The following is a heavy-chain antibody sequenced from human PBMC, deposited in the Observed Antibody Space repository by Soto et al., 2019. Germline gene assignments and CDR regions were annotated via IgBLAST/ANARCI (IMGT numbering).Heavy chain of an antibody. CDR3: ARDPPGFHSAFDS. V-gene: IGHV6-1*01. CDR2: TYYMKSKWLY. J-gene: IGHJ4*02. CDR1: GDSVSNKGAA. D-gene: IGHD4-4*01. Sequence: SPTRALAWAISGDSVSNKGAALKWIRHSPSRGLEWRGRTYYMKSKWLYDYAVSVRSRITIHPHTSKNQFSLHLPSVPPAAPSVSFCARDPPGFHSAFDSWGQGTLVTVSS.